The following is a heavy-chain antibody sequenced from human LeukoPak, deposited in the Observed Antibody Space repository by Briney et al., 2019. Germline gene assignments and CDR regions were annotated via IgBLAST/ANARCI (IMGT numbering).Heavy chain of an antibody. CDR3: AEDRIKGFTIWRYYFDY. J-gene: IGHJ4*02. Sequence: PGGSLRLSCAASGFTFSSYGMHWVRQAPGKGLEWVALISYDGGNKYYADSVKGRFTISRDNSKNKLYLQMNSLRAEDTAVYYCAEDRIKGFTIWRYYFDYWGQGTLVTVSS. CDR1: GFTFSSYG. CDR2: ISYDGGNK. D-gene: IGHD3-9*01. V-gene: IGHV3-30*18.